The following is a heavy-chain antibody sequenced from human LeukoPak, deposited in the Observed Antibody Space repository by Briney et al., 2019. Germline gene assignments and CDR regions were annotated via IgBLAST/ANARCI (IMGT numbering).Heavy chain of an antibody. D-gene: IGHD1-1*01. J-gene: IGHJ4*02. CDR3: AKATREPGYFDY. CDR2: IKQDGSEK. CDR1: GLTLSSYW. V-gene: IGHV3-7*01. Sequence: GGSLRLSCAASGLTLSSYWMSWVRQAPGKGLEWVANIKQDGSEKYYIDSVKGRFTISRDNAKNSLYLQMNSLRAEDTAVYYCAKATREPGYFDYWGQGTLVTVSS.